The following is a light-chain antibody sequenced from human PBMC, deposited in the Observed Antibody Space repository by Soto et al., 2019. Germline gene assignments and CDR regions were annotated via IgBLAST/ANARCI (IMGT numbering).Light chain of an antibody. V-gene: IGKV1-5*01. Sequence: IQLTQSPSSLAASLGDRVTITCRASQSISSWLAWYQQKPGKAPKLLIYDASSLESGVPSRFSGSGSGTEFTRTISSLQPDDFATYYCQQYNSYPDAWTCGQGTKVDIK. J-gene: IGKJ1*01. CDR1: QSISSW. CDR3: QQYNSYPDAWT. CDR2: DAS.